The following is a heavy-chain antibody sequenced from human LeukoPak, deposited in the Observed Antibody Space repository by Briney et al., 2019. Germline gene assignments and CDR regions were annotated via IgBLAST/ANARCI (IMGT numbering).Heavy chain of an antibody. CDR3: ARSGDYYDTLTGLQH. CDR1: GFTFSTHS. D-gene: IGHD3-9*01. CDR2: ITRSSTTI. V-gene: IGHV3-48*02. Sequence: PGGSLRLSCAVSGFTFSTHSMNWVRQAPGKGLEWVSCITRSSTTIFYADPVKGRFTISRDNAKNSLYLQMNSLRDEDTAVYYCARSGDYYDTLTGLQHWGQGTLVTVSS. J-gene: IGHJ1*01.